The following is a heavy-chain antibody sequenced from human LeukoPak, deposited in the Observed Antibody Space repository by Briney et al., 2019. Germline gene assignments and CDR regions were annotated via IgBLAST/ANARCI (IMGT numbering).Heavy chain of an antibody. V-gene: IGHV3-21*06. CDR3: AAETNGRHYDY. Sequence: AGGSLRLSCTASGLTFSTSGFNWVRQAPGKGLEWVASIGPTGSDRYHADSIKGRFTISRDNANNFLYLQMNSLRAEDTAVYYCAAETNGRHYDYWGQGTLLTVSS. CDR2: IGPTGSDR. CDR1: GLTFSTSG. D-gene: IGHD1-14*01. J-gene: IGHJ4*02.